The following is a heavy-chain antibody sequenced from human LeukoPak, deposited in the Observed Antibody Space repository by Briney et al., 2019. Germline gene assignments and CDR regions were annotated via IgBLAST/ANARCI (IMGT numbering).Heavy chain of an antibody. Sequence: SETLSLTCTVSGGSISSYYWSWIRQPPGKGLEWVAFIYYSGSASYNPSLKSRVTISVDTSKNQFSLRLSSVTAADTAVYYCAIHFVTYPHYFDYWGQGTLVTVSS. J-gene: IGHJ4*02. CDR1: GGSISSYY. D-gene: IGHD2-21*01. CDR3: AIHFVTYPHYFDY. V-gene: IGHV4-59*08. CDR2: IYYSGSA.